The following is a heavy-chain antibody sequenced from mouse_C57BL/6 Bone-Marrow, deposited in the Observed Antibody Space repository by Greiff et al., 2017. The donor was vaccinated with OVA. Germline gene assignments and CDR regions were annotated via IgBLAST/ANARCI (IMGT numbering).Heavy chain of an antibody. V-gene: IGHV1-69*01. CDR3: ARGGTVNIDY. J-gene: IGHJ2*01. CDR1: GYTFTSYW. D-gene: IGHD1-1*01. CDR2: IDPSGSYT. Sequence: VQLQQPGAELVMPGASVKLSCKASGYTFTSYWMHWVKQRPGQGLEWIGEIDPSGSYTNYNQKFKGKSTLTVDKSYSTVYLQLDSLTSKDSAIYYCARGGTVNIDYWGQGTTLTVSS.